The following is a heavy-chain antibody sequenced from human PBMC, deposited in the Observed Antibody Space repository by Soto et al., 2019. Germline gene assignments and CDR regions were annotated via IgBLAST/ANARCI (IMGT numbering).Heavy chain of an antibody. D-gene: IGHD5-12*01. CDR3: AKSPRSEMATD. V-gene: IGHV1-18*01. Sequence: QVQLVQSGGEVKKPGASVTVSCKASGYTFINYHITWVRQAPGQGLEWMAWINTYNGMTDYAQKFQGRVTMTRNTSTSTAYMELRNLGSDDTAVYFFAKSPRSEMATDWGQGTLVTVSS. CDR1: GYTFINYH. J-gene: IGHJ4*02. CDR2: INTYNGMT.